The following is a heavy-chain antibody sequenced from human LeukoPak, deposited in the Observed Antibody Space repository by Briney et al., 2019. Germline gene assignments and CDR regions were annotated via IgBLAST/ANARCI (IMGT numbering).Heavy chain of an antibody. D-gene: IGHD5-18*01. CDR3: ARVGYSYGPHYFDY. CDR1: GFTFSSYS. J-gene: IGHJ4*02. Sequence: PGGSLRLSCAASGFTFSSYSMRWVRQAPGKGLVWVSRINSDGSSTSYADSVKGRFTISRDNAKNTLYLQMNSLRAEDTAVYYCARVGYSYGPHYFDYWGQGTLVTVSS. V-gene: IGHV3-74*01. CDR2: INSDGSST.